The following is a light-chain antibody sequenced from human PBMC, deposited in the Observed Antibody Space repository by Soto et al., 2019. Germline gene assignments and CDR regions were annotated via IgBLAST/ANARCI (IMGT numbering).Light chain of an antibody. CDR2: AAS. J-gene: IGKJ4*01. CDR3: QQLNSYLA. V-gene: IGKV1-9*01. CDR1: QGISSY. Sequence: DIQLTQSPSFLSASVGDRVTITCRASQGISSYLAWYQQKPGKAPKLLIYAASTLQSGVPSRFSGSGSGTEFTLPFSSLQPEDFATSYCQQLNSYLAFGGGTKVELK.